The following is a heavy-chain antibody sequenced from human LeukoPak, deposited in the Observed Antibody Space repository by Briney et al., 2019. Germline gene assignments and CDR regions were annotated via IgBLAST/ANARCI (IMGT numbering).Heavy chain of an antibody. CDR2: INPSIGAT. Sequence: ASVKVSCKSSGYTFTGHYLHWVRQAPGQGLEWMGWINPSIGATNYAQKFQGRVTMTRDTSITTAYMELSRLRSDDTAMYYCSRDGDYYDTSTDAFDIWGQGTMVTVSS. J-gene: IGHJ3*02. CDR3: SRDGDYYDTSTDAFDI. D-gene: IGHD3-22*01. CDR1: GYTFTGHY. V-gene: IGHV1-2*02.